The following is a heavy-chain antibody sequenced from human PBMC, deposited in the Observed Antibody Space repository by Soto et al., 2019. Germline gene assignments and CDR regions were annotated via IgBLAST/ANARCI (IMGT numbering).Heavy chain of an antibody. D-gene: IGHD3-22*01. J-gene: IGHJ6*02. Sequence: ASVKVSCKASGYTFTGYYMHWVRQAPGQGLEWMGWINPNSGGTNYAQKFQGWVTMTRDTSISTAYMELSRLRSDDTAVYYCARVGVYYDSSGFYYYYGMDVWGQGTTVTVPS. CDR3: ARVGVYYDSSGFYYYYGMDV. CDR2: INPNSGGT. CDR1: GYTFTGYY. V-gene: IGHV1-2*04.